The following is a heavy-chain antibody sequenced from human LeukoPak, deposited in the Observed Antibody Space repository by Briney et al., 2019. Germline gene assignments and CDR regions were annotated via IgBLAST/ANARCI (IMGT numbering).Heavy chain of an antibody. CDR1: GYSISSGYY. D-gene: IGHD3-3*01. J-gene: IGHJ6*03. CDR3: ARGNPVSTIFGVDPRYYYMDV. Sequence: SETLSLTCTVSGYSISSGYYWGWIRQPPGKGLEWIGSIYRSGSTYYNPSLKSRVTISVDTSKNQFSLKLSSVTAADTAVYYCARGNPVSTIFGVDPRYYYMDVWGKGTTVTVSS. V-gene: IGHV4-38-2*02. CDR2: IYRSGST.